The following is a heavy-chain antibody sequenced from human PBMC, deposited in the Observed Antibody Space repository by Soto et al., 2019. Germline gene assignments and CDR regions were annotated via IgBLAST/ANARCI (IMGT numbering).Heavy chain of an antibody. CDR3: ARGTYSSSFAAYYYYGMDV. Sequence: GESLKISCKGSGYSFTSYWISWVRQMPGKGLEWMGRIDPSDSYTNYSPSFQGHVTISADKSISTAYLQWSSLKASDTAMYYCARGTYSSSFAAYYYYGMDVWGQGTTVTVS. CDR2: IDPSDSYT. V-gene: IGHV5-10-1*01. CDR1: GYSFTSYW. D-gene: IGHD6-6*01. J-gene: IGHJ6*02.